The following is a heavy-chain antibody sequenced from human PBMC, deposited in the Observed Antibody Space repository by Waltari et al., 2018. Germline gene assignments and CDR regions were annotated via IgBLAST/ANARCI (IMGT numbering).Heavy chain of an antibody. Sequence: GLEWMGRIIPILGIANYAQKFQGRVTITADESTSTAYMELSSLRAEDTTVYYCARVGSATPHYYYYGMDVWGQGTTVTVSS. J-gene: IGHJ6*02. CDR3: ARVGSATPHYYYYGMDV. V-gene: IGHV1-69*04. D-gene: IGHD1-26*01. CDR2: IIPILGIA.